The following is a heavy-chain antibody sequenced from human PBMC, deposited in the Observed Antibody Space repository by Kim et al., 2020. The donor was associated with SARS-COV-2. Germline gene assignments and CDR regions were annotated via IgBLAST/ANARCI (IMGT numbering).Heavy chain of an antibody. J-gene: IGHJ6*02. CDR2: INPSDVHT. Sequence: ASVKVSCKASGYTLTSLYMHWVRQAPGQGLEWMGMINPSDVHTSYAQKFQGRVTMTRDTSTSTVYMELSSQRSDDTAVYYCARSGMDVWGQGTTVTVSS. CDR1: GYTLTSLY. V-gene: IGHV1-46*01. CDR3: ARSGMDV.